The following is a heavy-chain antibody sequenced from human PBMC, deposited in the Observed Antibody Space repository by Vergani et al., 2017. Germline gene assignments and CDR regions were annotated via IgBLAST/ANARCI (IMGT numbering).Heavy chain of an antibody. V-gene: IGHV4-59*13. J-gene: IGHJ6*02. CDR3: ARVMYRDEASTGYRLEGMYI. Sequence: QVQLEESGPGLVKPSETLSLTCTVSGGSFNTYYWSWIRQSPGKGLEWIGYIYSTGRTNYNPSLNSRVTMSVDTSKNQFSLKLRSVTAADTAVYFCARVMYRDEASTGYRLEGMYIWGQGTTVTISS. CDR1: GGSFNTYY. D-gene: IGHD3-9*01. CDR2: IYSTGRT.